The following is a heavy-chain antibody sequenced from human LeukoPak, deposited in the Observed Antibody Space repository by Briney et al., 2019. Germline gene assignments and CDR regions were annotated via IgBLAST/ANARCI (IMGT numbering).Heavy chain of an antibody. CDR3: AKVQYCSSTNCYLFDY. V-gene: IGHV3-23*01. D-gene: IGHD2-2*01. Sequence: GGSLRLSCAASGFTFSSDAMSWVRQAPGKGLEWVSAISGSDGSTYYADSVKGRFTTSRDNSKNTLYLQMNSLRAEDTAVYYCAKVQYCSSTNCYLFDYWGQGTLVTVSS. J-gene: IGHJ4*02. CDR2: ISGSDGST. CDR1: GFTFSSDA.